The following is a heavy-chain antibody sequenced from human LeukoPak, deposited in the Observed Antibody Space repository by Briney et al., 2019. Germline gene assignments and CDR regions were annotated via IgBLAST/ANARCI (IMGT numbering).Heavy chain of an antibody. J-gene: IGHJ5*02. V-gene: IGHV3-53*01. Sequence: GGCLRLSCAASGFTVSSNYMSWVRQAPGKGLEWVSVIYSGGSTYYADSVKGRFTISRDNSKNTLYLQMNSLRAEDTAVYYCARDLGTRDYYDSSGSAWGQGTLVTVSS. CDR2: IYSGGST. D-gene: IGHD3-22*01. CDR1: GFTVSSNY. CDR3: ARDLGTRDYYDSSGSA.